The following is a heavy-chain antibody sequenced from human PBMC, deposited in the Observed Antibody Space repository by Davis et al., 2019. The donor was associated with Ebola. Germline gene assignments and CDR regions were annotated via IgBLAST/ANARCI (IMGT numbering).Heavy chain of an antibody. CDR1: GFTFSSYS. CDR2: ISSSSSYI. J-gene: IGHJ5*02. CDR3: ARGSQYSSYVGWFDP. D-gene: IGHD6-6*01. V-gene: IGHV3-21*01. Sequence: GESLKISCAASGFTFSSYSMNWVRQAPGKGLEWVSSISSSSSYIYYADSVKGRFTISRDNAKNSLYLQMNSLRAEDTAVYYCARGSQYSSYVGWFDPRGQGTLVTVSS.